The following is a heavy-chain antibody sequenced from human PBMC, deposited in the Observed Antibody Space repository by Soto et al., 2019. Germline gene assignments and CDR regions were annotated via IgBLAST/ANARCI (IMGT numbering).Heavy chain of an antibody. V-gene: IGHV4-34*01. CDR2: INHSGST. CDR3: ARDKITGLFDY. J-gene: IGHJ4*02. D-gene: IGHD2-8*02. CDR1: GGSFSGYY. Sequence: SETLSLTCAVYGGSFSGYYWTWIRQPPGTGLEWIGEINHSGSTNYNPSLKSRVTISADTSKNQFSLKLTSVTAADTAVYYCARDKITGLFDYWGQGTLVTVSS.